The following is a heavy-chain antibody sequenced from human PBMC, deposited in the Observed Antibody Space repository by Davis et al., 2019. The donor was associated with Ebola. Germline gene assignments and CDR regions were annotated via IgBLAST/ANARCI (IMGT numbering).Heavy chain of an antibody. V-gene: IGHV1-46*01. D-gene: IGHD1-14*01. CDR1: GYTFTSYY. CDR2: INPSGGST. J-gene: IGHJ6*02. CDR3: VRDVPIPVTEFASDYFGMEV. Sequence: ASVKVSCKASGYTFTSYYMHWVRQAPGQGLEWMGIINPSGGSTSYAQKFQGRVTMTTVTSTSTAYMELRSLRSDDTAVYYCVRDVPIPVTEFASDYFGMEVWGQGTTVTVSS.